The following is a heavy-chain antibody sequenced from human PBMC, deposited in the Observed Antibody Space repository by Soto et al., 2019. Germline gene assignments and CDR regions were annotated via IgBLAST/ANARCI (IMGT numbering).Heavy chain of an antibody. Sequence: QVQLVESGGGVVQPGRSLRLSCAASGFTFSSYGMHWVRQAPGKGLEWVAVIWYDGSNKYYADSVKGRFTISRDNSKNTLYLQMNSLRAEDTAVYYCARDSSGYYYEDWYFDLWGRGTLVTVSS. D-gene: IGHD3-22*01. CDR1: GFTFSSYG. V-gene: IGHV3-33*01. CDR2: IWYDGSNK. J-gene: IGHJ2*01. CDR3: ARDSSGYYYEDWYFDL.